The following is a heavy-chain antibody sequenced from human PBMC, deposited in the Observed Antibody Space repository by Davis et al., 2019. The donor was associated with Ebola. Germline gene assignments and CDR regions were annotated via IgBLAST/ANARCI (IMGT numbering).Heavy chain of an antibody. D-gene: IGHD4/OR15-4a*01. CDR3: ATNYRLDY. V-gene: IGHV3-23*01. CDR2: ISGSGGST. CDR1: GFTFSSYA. Sequence: GGSLRLSCAASGFTFSSYAMSWVRQAPGKGLEWVSAISGSGGSTYYADSVKGRFTISRDNSKNTLYLQMNNLRAEDTALYFCATNYRLDYWGQGALVTISS. J-gene: IGHJ4*02.